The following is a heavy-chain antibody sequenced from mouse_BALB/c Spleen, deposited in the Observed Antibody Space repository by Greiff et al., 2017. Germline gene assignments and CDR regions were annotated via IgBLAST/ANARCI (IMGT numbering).Heavy chain of an antibody. Sequence: VQLQQSGPELVKPGASVKMSCKASGYTFTSYWMHWVKQRPGQGLEWIGAIYPGNSDTSYNQKFKGKAKLTAVTSTSTAYMELSSLTNEDSAVYYCTSRELYGNYGLAYWGQGTLVTVSA. CDR2: IYPGNSDT. V-gene: IGHV1-5*01. CDR1: GYTFTSYW. J-gene: IGHJ3*01. CDR3: TSRELYGNYGLAY. D-gene: IGHD2-1*01.